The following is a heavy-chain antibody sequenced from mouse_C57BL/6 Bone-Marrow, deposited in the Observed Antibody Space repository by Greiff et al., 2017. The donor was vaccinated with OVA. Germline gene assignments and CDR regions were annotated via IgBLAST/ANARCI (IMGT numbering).Heavy chain of an antibody. CDR3: AFYYGSSYRYFDV. V-gene: IGHV1-39*01. CDR2: INTNYGTT. D-gene: IGHD1-1*01. J-gene: IGHJ1*03. Sequence: EVKLMESGPELVKPGASVKISCKASGYSFTDYNMNWVKQSNGKSLEWIGVINTNYGTTSYNQKFKGKATLTVDQSSSTAYMQLNSLTSEDSAVYYCAFYYGSSYRYFDVWGTGTTVTVSS. CDR1: GYSFTDYN.